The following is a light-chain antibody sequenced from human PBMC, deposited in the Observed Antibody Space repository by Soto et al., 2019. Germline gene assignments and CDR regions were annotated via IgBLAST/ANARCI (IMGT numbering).Light chain of an antibody. CDR2: YDN. V-gene: IGLV3-21*04. CDR1: NIGSRS. CDR3: QVWDRNVCHPDV. Sequence: SYELTQPPSVSVAPGETAVITCGGDNIGSRSVHWYQQRPGQAPVLVIYYDNDRPSGIPERFSGSNSGNTATLTISRVEAGVEADCSCQVWDRNVCHPDVFGPGTKLTVL. J-gene: IGLJ1*01.